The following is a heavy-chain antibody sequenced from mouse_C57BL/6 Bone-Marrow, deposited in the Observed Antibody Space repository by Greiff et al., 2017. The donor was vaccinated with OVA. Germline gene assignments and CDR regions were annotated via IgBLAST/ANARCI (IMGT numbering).Heavy chain of an antibody. V-gene: IGHV1-52*01. Sequence: QVQLQQPGAELVRPGSSVKLSCKASGYTFTSYWMHWVKQRPIQGLEWIGNIDPSDSETHYNQKFKDKATLTVDTSASTAYMQLSSLTSEDSAVYYSARGEYDGYYGFAYWGQGTLVTVSA. D-gene: IGHD2-3*01. CDR3: ARGEYDGYYGFAY. J-gene: IGHJ3*01. CDR1: GYTFTSYW. CDR2: IDPSDSET.